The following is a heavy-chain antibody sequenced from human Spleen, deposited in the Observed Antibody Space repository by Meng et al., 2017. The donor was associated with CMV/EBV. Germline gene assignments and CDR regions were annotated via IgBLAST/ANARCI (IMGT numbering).Heavy chain of an antibody. D-gene: IGHD2-2*01. CDR3: ARGRVAPPTMDYYYAMDV. J-gene: IGHJ6*02. CDR1: GYSFSSYY. Sequence: ASVKVSCKASGYSFSSYYIHWVRQAPGQGLEWVGTVNPRGGDTSNAQKFQGRVTMTRDTSTSTVYMELGSLRSEDTALYYCARGRVAPPTMDYYYAMDVWGQGTTVTVSS. V-gene: IGHV1-46*01. CDR2: VNPRGGDT.